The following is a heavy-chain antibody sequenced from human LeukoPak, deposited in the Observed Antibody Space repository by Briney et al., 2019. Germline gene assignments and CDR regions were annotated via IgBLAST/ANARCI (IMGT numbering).Heavy chain of an antibody. J-gene: IGHJ5*02. D-gene: IGHD6-13*01. CDR1: GYTFTNYY. Sequence: ASVTVSCKASGYTFTNYYLHWVRQAPGQGLEWLGIIIPSGGSTGYAQKFQGRVTMTRDTSTSTVYMELRSLRSEDSALYYCARSFLAAAPRWFDPWGQGTMVTVSS. CDR2: IIPSGGST. CDR3: ARSFLAAAPRWFDP. V-gene: IGHV1-46*01.